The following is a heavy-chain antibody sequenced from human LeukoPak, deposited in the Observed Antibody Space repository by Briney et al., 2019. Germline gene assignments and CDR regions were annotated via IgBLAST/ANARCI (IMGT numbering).Heavy chain of an antibody. Sequence: SETLSLTCTVSGGSISRYYWSGIRQPAGKGLECVGSIYTSGSTNYNPSLKSRVTMSVDTSKHQFSLKLSSVTAADTAVYYCARSWYCGGDCPAGGSFDPWGQGTLVTVSS. CDR1: GGSISRYY. CDR3: ARSWYCGGDCPAGGSFDP. CDR2: IYTSGST. D-gene: IGHD2-21*01. J-gene: IGHJ5*02. V-gene: IGHV4-4*07.